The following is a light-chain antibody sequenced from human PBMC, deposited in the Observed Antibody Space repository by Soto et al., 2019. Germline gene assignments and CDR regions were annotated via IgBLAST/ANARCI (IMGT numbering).Light chain of an antibody. CDR1: SSDVGGYNY. Sequence: QSVLTQPASVSGSPGQSIPISCTGNSSDVGGYNYVSRYQQHPGKAPKLMIYDVSNRPSGVSNRFSGSKSGNTASLTISGLQAEDEADYYCSSYTSSSTLVFGTGTKVTVL. CDR3: SSYTSSSTLV. V-gene: IGLV2-14*01. J-gene: IGLJ1*01. CDR2: DVS.